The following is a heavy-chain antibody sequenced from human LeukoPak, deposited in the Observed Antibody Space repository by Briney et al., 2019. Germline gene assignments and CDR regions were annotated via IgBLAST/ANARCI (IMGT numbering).Heavy chain of an antibody. CDR3: ARGGNYVYHFDY. CDR2: IYYSGST. D-gene: IGHD4-11*01. J-gene: IGHJ4*02. Sequence: SETLSLTCTVSGGSISSYYWSWIRQPPGKRLEWIGHIYYSGSTNYNPSLKSRVTISIDTSKNQFSLKLSSVTAADTAVYYCARGGNYVYHFDYWGQGTLVTVSS. V-gene: IGHV4-59*01. CDR1: GGSISSYY.